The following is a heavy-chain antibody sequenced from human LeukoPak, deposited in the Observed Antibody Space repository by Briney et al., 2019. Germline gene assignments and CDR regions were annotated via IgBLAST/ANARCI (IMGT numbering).Heavy chain of an antibody. CDR3: ARDNTLSSSNLDQWFDP. Sequence: GASVKVSCKASGYTFTSYDINWVRQATGQGLEWMGWMNPNSGNTGYAQKFQGRVTMTRDTSISTAYMELSRLRSDDTAVYYCARDNTLSSSNLDQWFDPWGQGTLVTVSS. CDR2: MNPNSGNT. J-gene: IGHJ5*02. D-gene: IGHD6-13*01. CDR1: GYTFTSYD. V-gene: IGHV1-8*01.